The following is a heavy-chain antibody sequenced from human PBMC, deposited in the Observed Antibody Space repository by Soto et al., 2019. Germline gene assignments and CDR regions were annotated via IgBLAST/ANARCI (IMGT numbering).Heavy chain of an antibody. J-gene: IGHJ6*03. V-gene: IGHV1-18*01. CDR1: CYTFTSYG. CDR3: ASGELYGSGTGYMDV. D-gene: IGHD3-10*01. CDR2: ISAYNGNT. Sequence: ASVKVACKASCYTFTSYGISWVRQAPGQGLEWMGWISAYNGNTNYAQKLQGRVTMTTDTSTSTAYMELRSLRSDDTAVYYCASGELYGSGTGYMDVWGKGTTVTVSS.